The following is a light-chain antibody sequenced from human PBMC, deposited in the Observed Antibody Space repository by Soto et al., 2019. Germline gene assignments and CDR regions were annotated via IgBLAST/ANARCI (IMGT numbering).Light chain of an antibody. V-gene: IGLV1-40*01. CDR2: GNN. J-gene: IGLJ1*01. CDR3: QSFDSSLSPVYV. Sequence: SVLTQPPSVSGAPGQSVTISCAGSYSNIGAGYDVHWYKQLPGTAPKFFMSGNNNRPSGVTDRFSVSKSGTSASLAITGIQAADEADYYCQSFDSSLSPVYVFGTGKKGTV. CDR1: YSNIGAGYD.